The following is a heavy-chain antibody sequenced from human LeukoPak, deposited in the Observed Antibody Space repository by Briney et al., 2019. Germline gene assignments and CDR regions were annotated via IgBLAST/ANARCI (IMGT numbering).Heavy chain of an antibody. J-gene: IGHJ6*03. V-gene: IGHV4-59*01. CDR2: LYYSRST. Sequence: SETLSLTCTVSGGSMSDFCWTWIRQPPGKGPQWIGGLYYSRSTSGSSYYNPALKSRVTISVDSSKKQFSLKLASVTAADAAVYYCARDLEDGYNYFNPKPRSYYMDVWGKGTTVTVSS. CDR3: ARDLEDGYNYFNPKPRSYYMDV. D-gene: IGHD5-24*01. CDR1: GGSMSDFC.